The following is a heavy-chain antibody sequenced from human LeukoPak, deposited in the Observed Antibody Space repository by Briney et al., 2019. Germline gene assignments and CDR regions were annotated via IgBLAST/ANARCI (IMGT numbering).Heavy chain of an antibody. CDR1: GFTFRNYA. CDR2: ISGSDSST. D-gene: IGHD1-26*01. Sequence: GGSLRLSCAASGFTFRNYALSWVRQAPGKGLRWVSAISGSDSSTYYADSVKGRFTISRDNSKNTLHLQMNSLRAEDTAVYYCAKDVPTAYFDYWGQGTLVTASS. V-gene: IGHV3-23*01. J-gene: IGHJ4*02. CDR3: AKDVPTAYFDY.